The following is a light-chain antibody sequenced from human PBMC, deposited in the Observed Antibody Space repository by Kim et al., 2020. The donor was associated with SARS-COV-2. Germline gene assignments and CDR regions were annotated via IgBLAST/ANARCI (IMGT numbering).Light chain of an antibody. CDR1: QIISSW. CDR2: DAS. CDR3: QQYNNYSPT. V-gene: IGKV1-5*01. J-gene: IGKJ1*01. Sequence: DIQMTQSPSTLSASVGDRVTITCRASQIISSWLSWYQQKPGKAPKLLIYDASSVESGVPSRFSGSGSGTEFTLTSSILQPDDVATFYCQQYNNYSPTFGQGTKVDIK.